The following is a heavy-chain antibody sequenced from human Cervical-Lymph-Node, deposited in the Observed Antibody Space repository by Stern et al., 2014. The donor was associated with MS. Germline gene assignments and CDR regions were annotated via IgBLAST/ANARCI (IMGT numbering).Heavy chain of an antibody. D-gene: IGHD1-1*01. CDR1: GFTFSDYY. Sequence: VQLVESGGGVVKPGGSLRLSCLASGFTFSDYYMTWIRQAPRKGLEWVASFSGTGPTTSYGESVRGRFTISRDNSKNSLYLQMNGLKVDDTAVYYCAKDRRERNDRDGLDLWGQGTLVTVSS. CDR3: AKDRRERNDRDGLDL. CDR2: FSGTGPTT. V-gene: IGHV3-11*01. J-gene: IGHJ5*02.